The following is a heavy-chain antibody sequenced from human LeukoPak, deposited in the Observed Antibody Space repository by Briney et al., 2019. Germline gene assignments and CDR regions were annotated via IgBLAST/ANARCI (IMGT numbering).Heavy chain of an antibody. D-gene: IGHD5-18*01. Sequence: AXVKVSCKASGGTFSSYAISWVRQAPGQGLEWMGRIIPIFGTAKYAQKLQGRVTITTDESTSTAYMELSSLRSEDTAVYYCAREGDSYGLTYFDYWGQGTLVTVSS. V-gene: IGHV1-69*05. CDR2: IIPIFGTA. CDR3: AREGDSYGLTYFDY. J-gene: IGHJ4*02. CDR1: GGTFSSYA.